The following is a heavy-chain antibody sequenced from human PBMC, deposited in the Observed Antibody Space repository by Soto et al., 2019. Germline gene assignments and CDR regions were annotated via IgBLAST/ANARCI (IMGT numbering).Heavy chain of an antibody. J-gene: IGHJ6*03. Sequence: GGSLRLSCAASGFTFSSYSMNWVRQAPGKGLEWVSYISSSSSTIYYADSVKGRFTISRDNAKNSLYLQMNSLRAEDTAVYYYARDPAGNYYYYYMDVWGKGTTVTVSS. CDR1: GFTFSSYS. CDR2: ISSSSSTI. V-gene: IGHV3-48*01. CDR3: ARDPAGNYYYYYMDV.